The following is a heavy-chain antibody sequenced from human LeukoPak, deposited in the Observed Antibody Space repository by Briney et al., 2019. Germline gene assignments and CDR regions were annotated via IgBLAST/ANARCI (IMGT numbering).Heavy chain of an antibody. CDR1: GFTFSNYA. J-gene: IGHJ3*02. CDR3: AKRAYYYDSSGYWWDAFDI. V-gene: IGHV3-23*01. D-gene: IGHD3-22*01. CDR2: ISGSGGST. Sequence: GGSLRLSCAASGFTFSNYAMSWVCQAPGKGLEWVSAISGSGGSTYYADSVKGRFTISRDNSKNTVHLQMNSLRAEDTAVYYCAKRAYYYDSSGYWWDAFDIWGQGTMVTVSS.